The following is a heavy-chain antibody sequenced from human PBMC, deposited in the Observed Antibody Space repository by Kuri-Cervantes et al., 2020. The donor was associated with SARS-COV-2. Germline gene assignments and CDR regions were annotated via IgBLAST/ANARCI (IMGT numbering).Heavy chain of an antibody. D-gene: IGHD2-2*01. Sequence: GGSLRLSCAVSGFTFSDYATSWVRQAPGKGLEWVSGICGSGGNTYYADSVKGRFTISRDNSKNTLNLQMTSLSAGDTAIYYCAKAGGIEIPAATNWFAPWGQGTLVTVSS. V-gene: IGHV3-23*01. J-gene: IGHJ5*02. CDR2: ICGSGGNT. CDR3: AKAGGIEIPAATNWFAP. CDR1: GFTFSDYA.